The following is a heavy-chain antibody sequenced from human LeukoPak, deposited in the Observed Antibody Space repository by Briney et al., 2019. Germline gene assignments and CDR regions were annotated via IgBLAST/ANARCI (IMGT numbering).Heavy chain of an antibody. CDR3: AKDGQAKNYDILTGYHTRVFDY. CDR1: GFTFSSYA. CDR2: ISGSGGST. J-gene: IGHJ4*02. V-gene: IGHV3-23*01. Sequence: PGGSLRLSCAASGFTFSSYAMSWVRQAPGKGLEWVSAISGSGGSTYYADSVKGRFTISRDNSKNTLYLQMNSLRAEDTAVYYCAKDGQAKNYDILTGYHTRVFDYWGQGTLVTVSS. D-gene: IGHD3-9*01.